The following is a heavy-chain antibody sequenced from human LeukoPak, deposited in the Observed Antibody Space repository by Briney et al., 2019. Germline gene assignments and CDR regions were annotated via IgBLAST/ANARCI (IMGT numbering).Heavy chain of an antibody. J-gene: IGHJ4*02. CDR2: INPNSGGT. V-gene: IGHV1-2*02. CDR3: AREEDLVVVPYY. D-gene: IGHD2-2*01. Sequence: ASVKVSCKASGYTFTCYYMHWVRQAPGQGLEWMGWINPNSGGTNYAQKFQGRVTMTRDTSISTAYMELSRLRSDDTAVYYCAREEDLVVVPYYWGQGTPVTVSS. CDR1: GYTFTCYY.